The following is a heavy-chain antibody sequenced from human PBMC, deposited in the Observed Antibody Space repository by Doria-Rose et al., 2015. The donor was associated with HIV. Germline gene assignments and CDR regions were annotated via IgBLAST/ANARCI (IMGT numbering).Heavy chain of an antibody. V-gene: IGHV2-26*01. J-gene: IGHJ4*02. Sequence: QITLKESGPVLVKPTETLTLTCTVSGVSLSSPGMGVSWIRQPPGKALEWLANIFSYDERSYTTSLKSRLTISRGTSKSQVVLTMTDMDPVDTATYYCARIKSSRWYPKYYFDFWGQGTLVIVSA. CDR1: GVSLSSPGMG. CDR2: IFSYDER. CDR3: ARIKSSRWYPKYYFDF. D-gene: IGHD6-13*01.